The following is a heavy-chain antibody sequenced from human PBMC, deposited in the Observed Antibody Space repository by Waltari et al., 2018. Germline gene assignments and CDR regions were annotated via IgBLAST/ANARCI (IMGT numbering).Heavy chain of an antibody. CDR2: IYHSGST. CDR1: GYSISSGYY. Sequence: QVQLQESGPGLVKPSETLSLTCAVSGYSISSGYYWGWIRQPPGKGLEWIGSIYHSGSTYYTPSLKSRVTISVDTSKNQFSLKLSSVTAADTAVYYCATHSSWGQGTLVTVSS. CDR3: ATHSS. V-gene: IGHV4-38-2*01. J-gene: IGHJ4*02.